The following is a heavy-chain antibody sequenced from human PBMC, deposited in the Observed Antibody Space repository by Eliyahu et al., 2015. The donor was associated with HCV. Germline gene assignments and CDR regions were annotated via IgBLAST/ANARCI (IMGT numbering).Heavy chain of an antibody. CDR2: ISYDGSNK. D-gene: IGHD6-13*01. J-gene: IGHJ2*01. V-gene: IGHV3-30*18. CDR1: GFTFSSYG. Sequence: QVQLVESGGGVVQPGRSLRLSCAASGFTFSSYGXHWVRQAPGKGLEWVAVISYDGSNKYYADSVKGRFTISRDNSKNTLYLQMNSLRAEDTAVYYCAKVNSPPYSSPSYWYFDLWGRGTLVTVSS. CDR3: AKVNSPPYSSPSYWYFDL.